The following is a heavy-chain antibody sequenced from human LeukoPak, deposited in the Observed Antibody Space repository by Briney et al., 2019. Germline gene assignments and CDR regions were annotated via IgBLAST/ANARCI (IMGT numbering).Heavy chain of an antibody. D-gene: IGHD3-9*01. CDR2: IIPIFGTA. V-gene: IGHV1-69*13. CDR1: GGTFISYA. CDR3: ARERLGDPEDYFDY. Sequence: GASVKVSCKASGGTFISYAISWVRQAPGQGLEWMGGIIPIFGTANYAQKFQGRVTITADESTSTAYMELSSLRSEDTAVYYCARERLGDPEDYFDYWGQGTLVTVSS. J-gene: IGHJ4*02.